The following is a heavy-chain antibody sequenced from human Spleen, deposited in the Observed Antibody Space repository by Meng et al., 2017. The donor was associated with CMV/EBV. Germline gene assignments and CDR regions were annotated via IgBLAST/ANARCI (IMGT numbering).Heavy chain of an antibody. CDR2: INPNSGDT. J-gene: IGHJ3*02. Sequence: ASVKVSCKASGYNFTVYYVHWLRQAPGHGPEWMGWINPNSGDTNYAQKFKGRVTITRDTSVTTAYMELTRLTSDDTALYYCAKESGLNVLDPSAFDMWGQGTRVTVSS. CDR3: AKESGLNVLDPSAFDM. V-gene: IGHV1-2*02. D-gene: IGHD2-8*01. CDR1: GYNFTVYY.